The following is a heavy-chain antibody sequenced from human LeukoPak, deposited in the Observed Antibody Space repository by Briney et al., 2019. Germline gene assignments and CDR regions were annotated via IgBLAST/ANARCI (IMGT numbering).Heavy chain of an antibody. Sequence: ASVKVSCKXSGYKFTSYDFNWVRQATGQGLEWMGWMNPNSGNTGYAQKLQGRVTMTRDTSITIAYMELSSLRSEDTAVYYCARGDLFGYSNFYYYMDVWGKGTTVTVSS. CDR3: ARGDLFGYSNFYYYMDV. D-gene: IGHD4-11*01. CDR2: MNPNSGNT. J-gene: IGHJ6*03. CDR1: GYKFTSYD. V-gene: IGHV1-8*01.